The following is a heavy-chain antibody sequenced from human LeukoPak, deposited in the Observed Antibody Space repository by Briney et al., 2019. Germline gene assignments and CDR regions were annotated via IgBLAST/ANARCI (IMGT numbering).Heavy chain of an antibody. V-gene: IGHV3-30-3*01. CDR1: GFTFSSYT. CDR2: ISFDGNYE. D-gene: IGHD5-18*01. Sequence: QAGGSLRLSCAASGFTFSSYTVHWVRQAPGKGLEWVAVISFDGNYEFYADSVKGRFTISRDNSENTLYLQINSLSPEDTAVYSCARGREPFYTYGQSLDYWGQGTLVTVSS. CDR3: ARGREPFYTYGQSLDY. J-gene: IGHJ4*02.